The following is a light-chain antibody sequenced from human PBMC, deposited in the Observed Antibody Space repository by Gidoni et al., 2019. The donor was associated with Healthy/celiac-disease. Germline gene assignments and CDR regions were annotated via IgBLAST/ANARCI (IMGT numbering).Light chain of an antibody. Sequence: QLVLTQSPSASASLGASVKLTFTLRSGHSSYAIAWHQQQPEKGPRYLMKLNSDGSHSKGDGIPDRFSGSSSGAERYLTISSLQSEDEADYYCQTWGTGINVVFGGGTKLTVL. CDR3: QTWGTGINVV. V-gene: IGLV4-69*01. CDR2: LNSDGSH. CDR1: SGHSSYA. J-gene: IGLJ2*01.